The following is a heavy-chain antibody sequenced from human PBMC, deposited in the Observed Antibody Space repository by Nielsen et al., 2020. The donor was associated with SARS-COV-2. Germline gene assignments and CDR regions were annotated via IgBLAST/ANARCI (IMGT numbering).Heavy chain of an antibody. Sequence: SVKVSCKASGYTFTSYGISWVRKAPGQGLEWMGGIIPIFGAPNYALKFQGRVAISADESTTTVYMELTSLRSEDTAVYYCAGDQEVRDVISYYYYGLDVWGQGTTVTVSS. J-gene: IGHJ6*02. CDR1: GYTFTSYG. V-gene: IGHV1-69*13. CDR2: IIPIFGAP. CDR3: AGDQEVRDVISYYYYGLDV. D-gene: IGHD3-10*01.